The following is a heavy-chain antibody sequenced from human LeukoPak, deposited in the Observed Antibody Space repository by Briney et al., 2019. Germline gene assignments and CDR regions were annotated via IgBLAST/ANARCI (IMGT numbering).Heavy chain of an antibody. Sequence: PVKVSCKASGGTFSSYAISWVRQAPGQGLEWMGGIIPIFGTANYAQKFQGRVTITTDGSTSTAYMELSSLRSEDTAVYYCARDRPRGYSYGRGNWFGPWGQGTLVTVSS. D-gene: IGHD5-18*01. CDR3: ARDRPRGYSYGRGNWFGP. J-gene: IGHJ5*02. CDR1: GGTFSSYA. CDR2: IIPIFGTA. V-gene: IGHV1-69*05.